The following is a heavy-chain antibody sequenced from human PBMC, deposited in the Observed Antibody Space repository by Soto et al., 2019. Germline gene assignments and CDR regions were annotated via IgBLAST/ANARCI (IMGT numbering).Heavy chain of an antibody. CDR2: IYYSGST. CDR1: GGSISSSSYY. V-gene: IGHV4-39*01. J-gene: IGHJ5*02. Sequence: SETLSLTCTVSGGSISSSSYYWGWIRQPPGKGLEWIGSIYYSGSTYYNPSLKSLVTISVDTSKNQFSLKLSSVTDAETDVYYCERQAEEVAWYGGNWFDPWGQGTLVTVS. D-gene: IGHD6-13*01. CDR3: ERQAEEVAWYGGNWFDP.